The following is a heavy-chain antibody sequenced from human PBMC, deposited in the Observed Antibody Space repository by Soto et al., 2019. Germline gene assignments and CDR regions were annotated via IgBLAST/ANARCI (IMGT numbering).Heavy chain of an antibody. D-gene: IGHD2-15*01. CDR1: GFTFSDSA. V-gene: IGHV3-73*02. J-gene: IGHJ2*01. CDR2: IRSKHNNYAT. CDR3: VRYSRTLGWFFDL. Sequence: EVQLVESGGGLVQPGGSLKLSCAASGFTFSDSAMHWVRQASGEGLEWLGRIRSKHNNYATEYGASLKGRFTISRDDSKTTTYLQMSNLNTEDTAVYYCVRYSRTLGWFFDLWGRGTLVTVSS.